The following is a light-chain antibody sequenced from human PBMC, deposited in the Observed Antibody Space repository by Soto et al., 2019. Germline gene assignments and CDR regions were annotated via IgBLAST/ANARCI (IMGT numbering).Light chain of an antibody. Sequence: DIQMTQSPSSLSASVGARVPITCRASQSISSYLNWYQQKPGKAPKLLIYDASSLESGVPSRFSGSGSGTESTLTISSLQPDDFATYYCQQYNSYSWTFGQGTKVDIK. CDR1: QSISSY. J-gene: IGKJ1*01. V-gene: IGKV1-5*01. CDR2: DAS. CDR3: QQYNSYSWT.